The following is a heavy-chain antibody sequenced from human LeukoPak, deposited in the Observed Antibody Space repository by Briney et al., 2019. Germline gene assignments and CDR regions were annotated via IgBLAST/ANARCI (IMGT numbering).Heavy chain of an antibody. J-gene: IGHJ4*02. D-gene: IGHD2-21*02. CDR1: GFTFTNYW. CDR2: INKDGSEE. Sequence: GGSLRLSCAASGFTFTNYWMKWVRQAPGGGPEWLANINKDGSEEYYADSVKGRFTISRDNAKNSLYLQMNSLRAEVTAVYYCARDAVRGGDCDFWGQGTLVAVSS. V-gene: IGHV3-7*01. CDR3: ARDAVRGGDCDF.